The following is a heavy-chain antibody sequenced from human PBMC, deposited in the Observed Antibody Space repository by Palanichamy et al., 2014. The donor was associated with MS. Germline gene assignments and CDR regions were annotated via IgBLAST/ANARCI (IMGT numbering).Heavy chain of an antibody. CDR1: GFTVSSNY. CDR2: IYSGGST. CDR3: ARDPYNWNGPDDY. D-gene: IGHD1-20*01. V-gene: IGHV3-53*02. Sequence: EVQLVETGGGLIQPGGSLRLSCAASGFTVSSNYMSWVRQAPGKGLEWVSVIYSGGSTYYADSVKGRFTISRDNSKNTLYLQMNSLRAEDTAVYYCARDPYNWNGPDDYWGQGTLVTVSS. J-gene: IGHJ4*02.